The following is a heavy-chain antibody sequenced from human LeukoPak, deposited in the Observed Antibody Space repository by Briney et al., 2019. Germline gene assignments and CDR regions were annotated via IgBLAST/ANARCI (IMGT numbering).Heavy chain of an antibody. D-gene: IGHD3-16*01. CDR3: ARDAGFGI. J-gene: IGHJ3*02. Sequence: SETLSLTCTVSGGSISSYYWSWIRQPPGKGLEWIGYIYYSGSTNYNPSLKSRVTISVDTSKNQFSLKLSSVTAADTAVYYCARDAGFGIWGQGTMVTVSS. V-gene: IGHV4-59*01. CDR1: GGSISSYY. CDR2: IYYSGST.